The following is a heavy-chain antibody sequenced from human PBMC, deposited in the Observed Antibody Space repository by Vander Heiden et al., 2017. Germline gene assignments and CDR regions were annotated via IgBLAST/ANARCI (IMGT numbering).Heavy chain of an antibody. J-gene: IGHJ5*02. V-gene: IGHV3-21*01. CDR1: GFTFSSYS. Sequence: EVQLLASGGGLVKPGWSLRLSCAASGFTFSSYSMNWLRQAPGKGLEWFSSMSSSSIYIHYADSVKGRFTISRDNAKNLLYLQMNSLRAEDTAVYYCARGPRRPAATGWFDPWVEGTLVTDSS. CDR3: ARGPRRPAATGWFDP. D-gene: IGHD2-2*01. CDR2: MSSSSIYI.